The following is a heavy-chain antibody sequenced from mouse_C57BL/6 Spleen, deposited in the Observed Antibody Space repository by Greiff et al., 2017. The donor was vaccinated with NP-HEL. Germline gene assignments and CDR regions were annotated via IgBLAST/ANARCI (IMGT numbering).Heavy chain of an antibody. J-gene: IGHJ3*01. CDR1: GYTFTSYW. CDR3: ARSITTVVATPCAY. Sequence: QVQLQQPGAELVRPGSSVKLSCKASGYTFTSYWMDWVKQRPGQGLEWIGNIYPSDSETHYNQKFKDKATLTVDKSSSTAYMQRSSLTSEDSAVYYCARSITTVVATPCAYWGQGTLVTVSA. V-gene: IGHV1-61*01. CDR2: IYPSDSET. D-gene: IGHD1-1*01.